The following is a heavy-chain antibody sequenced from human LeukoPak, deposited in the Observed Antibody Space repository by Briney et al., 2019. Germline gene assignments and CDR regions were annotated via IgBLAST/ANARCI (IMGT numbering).Heavy chain of an antibody. CDR2: IDWDDDK. V-gene: IGHV2-70*04. J-gene: IGHJ4*02. D-gene: IGHD2-21*01. CDR3: ARMCGEKDFDY. CDR1: GFSLSTSGMR. Sequence: SGPALVKPTQTLTLTCTFSGFSLSTSGMRVSWIRQPPGKALEWPARIDWDDDKFYSTSLKTRLTISKDTSKNQVVLTMTNVDPVDTATYYCARMCGEKDFDYWGQGTLVTVSS.